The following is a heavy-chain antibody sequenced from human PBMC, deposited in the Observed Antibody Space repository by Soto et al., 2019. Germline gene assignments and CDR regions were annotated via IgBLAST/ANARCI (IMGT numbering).Heavy chain of an antibody. CDR3: ARERYHDSSGYSNDY. D-gene: IGHD3-22*01. Sequence: ASVKVSCKASGYTFTSYYMRWVRQAPGQGLEWMGIINPSGGSTSYAQKFQGRVTMTRDTSTSTVYMELSSLRPEDTAVYYCARERYHDSSGYSNDYWGQGTLVTVSS. J-gene: IGHJ4*02. CDR1: GYTFTSYY. V-gene: IGHV1-46*01. CDR2: INPSGGST.